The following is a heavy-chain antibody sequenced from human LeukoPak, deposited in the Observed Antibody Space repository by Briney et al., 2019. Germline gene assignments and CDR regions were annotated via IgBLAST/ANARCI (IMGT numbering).Heavy chain of an antibody. J-gene: IGHJ4*02. V-gene: IGHV4-34*01. CDR1: GFTFSSYS. CDR2: INHSGST. D-gene: IGHD4-11*01. Sequence: GSLRLSCAASGFTFSSYSMNWVRQAPGKGLEWIGEINHSGSTNYNPSLKSRVTISVDTSKNQFSLKLSSVTAADTAVYYCARGNDYSNYGYWGQGTLVTVSS. CDR3: ARGNDYSNYGY.